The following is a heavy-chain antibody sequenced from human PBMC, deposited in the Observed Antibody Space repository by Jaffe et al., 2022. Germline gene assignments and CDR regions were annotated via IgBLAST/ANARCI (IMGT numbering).Heavy chain of an antibody. CDR2: ISYDGSNK. CDR1: GFTFSSYG. Sequence: QVQLVESGGGVVQPGRSLRLSCAASGFTFSSYGMHWVRQAPGKGLEWVAVISYDGSNKYYADSVKGRFTISRDNSKNTLYLQMNSLRAEDTAVYYCAKEENYDFWSEPPAGAFDIWGQGTMVTVSS. D-gene: IGHD3-3*01. V-gene: IGHV3-30*18. CDR3: AKEENYDFWSEPPAGAFDI. J-gene: IGHJ3*02.